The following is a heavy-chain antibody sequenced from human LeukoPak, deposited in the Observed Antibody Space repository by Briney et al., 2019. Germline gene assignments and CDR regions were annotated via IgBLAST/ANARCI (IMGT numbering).Heavy chain of an antibody. Sequence: ASVKVSCKASGYTFTSYYMHWVRQAPGQGLEWMGIINPSDGTTNYAQKFQGRVTMTRDTSISTAYMELSRLRSDDTAVYYCARVVGSSSVWYYYYYMDVWAKGTTVTVSS. CDR2: INPSDGTT. D-gene: IGHD6-6*01. CDR1: GYTFTSYY. J-gene: IGHJ6*03. CDR3: ARVVGSSSVWYYYYYMDV. V-gene: IGHV1-2*02.